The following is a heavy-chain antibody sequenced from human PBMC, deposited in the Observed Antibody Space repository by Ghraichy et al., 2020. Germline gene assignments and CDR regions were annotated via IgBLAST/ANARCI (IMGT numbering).Heavy chain of an antibody. D-gene: IGHD2-15*01. CDR2: IYYSGST. V-gene: IGHV4-59*08. CDR3: ARSVGWYYYMDV. J-gene: IGHJ6*03. CDR1: GGSISSYY. Sequence: SQTLSLTCTVSGGSISSYYWSWIRQPPGKGLEWIGYIYYSGSTNYNPSLKSRVTISVDTSKNQFSLKLSSVTAADTAVYYCARSVGWYYYMDVWGKGTTVTVSS.